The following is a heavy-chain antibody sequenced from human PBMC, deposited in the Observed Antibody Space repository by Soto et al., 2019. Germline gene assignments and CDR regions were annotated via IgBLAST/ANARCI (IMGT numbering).Heavy chain of an antibody. V-gene: IGHV1-18*01. D-gene: IGHD1-26*01. CDR1: GYSFSSYR. CDR2: ISGHSGNT. Sequence: QVQLVQSGPEVKQPGASVKVSCKAFGYSFSSYRITWVRQAPGQGLEWMGWISGHSGNTQYAQKVQGRVTLTTDSSTNTAYMGIRSLTSDDTAVYYCARDRSAGATAYWGQGSLVTVSS. J-gene: IGHJ4*02. CDR3: ARDRSAGATAY.